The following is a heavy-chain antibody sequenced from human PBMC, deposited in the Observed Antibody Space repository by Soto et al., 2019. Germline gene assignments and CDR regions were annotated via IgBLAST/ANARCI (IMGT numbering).Heavy chain of an antibody. J-gene: IGHJ4*02. V-gene: IGHV5-51*01. CDR1: GYSFTNYW. D-gene: IGHD1-26*01. Sequence: PGESLKISCKGSGYSFTNYWVAWVRQMPGKGLEWMGVFYPGDSDTRYSPSFQGQVTISGDKSISTAYLQWSGLQASDTAMYYCARGSGSYAAGFDYWGPGTPVTVSS. CDR2: FYPGDSDT. CDR3: ARGSGSYAAGFDY.